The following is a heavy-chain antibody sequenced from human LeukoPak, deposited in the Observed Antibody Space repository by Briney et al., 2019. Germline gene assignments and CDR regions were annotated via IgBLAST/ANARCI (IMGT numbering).Heavy chain of an antibody. Sequence: PSETLSLTCTVSGGSISNSNYYWGWVRQPPGKGLEWIGSIYYSGSTYYNPSLKSRVTISVDTSKNQFSLKLSSVTAADTAVYYYARDVDSGDDILTGYYGFYFDYWGQGTLVTVSS. CDR1: GGSISNSNYY. V-gene: IGHV4-39*02. CDR2: IYYSGST. D-gene: IGHD3-9*01. J-gene: IGHJ4*02. CDR3: ARDVDSGDDILTGYYGFYFDY.